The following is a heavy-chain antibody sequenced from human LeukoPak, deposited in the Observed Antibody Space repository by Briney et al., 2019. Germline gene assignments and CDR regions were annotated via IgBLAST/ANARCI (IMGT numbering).Heavy chain of an antibody. CDR3: AKAAAGLYYYYYMDV. Sequence: GGSLRLSCAASGFTFSSYAMSWVRQAPGKGLEWVSAISGSGGSTYYADSVKGRFTISRDNSKNTLYLQMNSLRAEDTAVYDCAKAAAGLYYYYYMDVWGKGTTVTVSS. D-gene: IGHD6-13*01. CDR1: GFTFSSYA. J-gene: IGHJ6*03. V-gene: IGHV3-23*01. CDR2: ISGSGGST.